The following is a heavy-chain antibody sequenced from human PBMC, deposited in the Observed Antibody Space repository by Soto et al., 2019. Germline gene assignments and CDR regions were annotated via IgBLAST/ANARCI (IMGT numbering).Heavy chain of an antibody. CDR2: IIPILGIA. V-gene: IGHV1-69*02. CDR1: GGTFSSYT. Sequence: GASVKVSCKASGGTFSSYTISWVRQAPGQGLEWMGRIIPILGIANYAQKFQGRVTITADDSTSTAYMELSSLRSEDTAVYYCARVSRGRHYRPVYFDYRGQGTLVNVPP. J-gene: IGHJ4*02. D-gene: IGHD1-26*01. CDR3: ARVSRGRHYRPVYFDY.